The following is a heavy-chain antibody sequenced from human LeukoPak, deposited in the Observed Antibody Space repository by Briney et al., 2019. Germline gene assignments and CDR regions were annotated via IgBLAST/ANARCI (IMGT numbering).Heavy chain of an antibody. Sequence: PSETLSLTCAVSGCSISSGYYWGWIRQPPGKGLEWIGSIYHSGSTYYNPSLKSRVTISVDTSKNQFSLKLSSVTAADTAVYYCAREKFNYDLLHYFDYWGQGTLVTVSS. CDR2: IYHSGST. J-gene: IGHJ4*02. D-gene: IGHD3-16*01. CDR3: AREKFNYDLLHYFDY. CDR1: GCSISSGYY. V-gene: IGHV4-38-2*02.